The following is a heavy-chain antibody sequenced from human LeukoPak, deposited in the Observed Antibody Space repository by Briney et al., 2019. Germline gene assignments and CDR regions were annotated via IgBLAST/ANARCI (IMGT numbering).Heavy chain of an antibody. V-gene: IGHV4-39*01. Sequence: SETLSLTCSVSGGSISSSNYHWGWIHQPPGKGLEWIGSIYYSGSTYHNPPLKSRLTISVDMSKNQFSLKLSSVTAADTAVYYCASSAAVSPSGYYGMDVWGQGTTVTVSS. CDR1: GGSISSSNYH. CDR3: ASSAAVSPSGYYGMDV. J-gene: IGHJ6*02. CDR2: IYYSGST. D-gene: IGHD6-13*01.